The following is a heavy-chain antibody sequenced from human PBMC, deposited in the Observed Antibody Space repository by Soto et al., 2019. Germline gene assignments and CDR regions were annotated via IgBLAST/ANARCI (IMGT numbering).Heavy chain of an antibody. Sequence: SETLSLTCTVSGGSISSGDYYWSWIRQPPGKGLGWIGYIYYSGSTYYNPSLKSRVTISVDTSKNQFSLKLSSVTAADTAVYYCATGLYRSTCFAYWGNGTQVSVPT. V-gene: IGHV4-30-4*01. CDR1: GGSISSGDYY. D-gene: IGHD2-2*02. CDR3: ATGLYRSTCFAY. CDR2: IYYSGST. J-gene: IGHJ4*01.